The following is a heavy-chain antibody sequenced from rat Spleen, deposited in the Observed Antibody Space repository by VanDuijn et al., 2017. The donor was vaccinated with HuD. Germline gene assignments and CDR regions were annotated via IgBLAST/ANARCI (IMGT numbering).Heavy chain of an antibody. Sequence: QVQLTESGPGLVQPSQTLSLTCTVSGFSHTNYHVSWVRQPPGKGLEWMRVIWTGGTTAYNSLLKSRLSISRDTSKSQLFLKMNNLQTEDTAMYFCASGIAAFDCWGQGVMVTVSS. CDR1: GFSHTNYH. CDR3: ASGIAAFDC. CDR2: IWTGGTT. V-gene: IGHV2-43*01. J-gene: IGHJ2*01. D-gene: IGHD1-2*01.